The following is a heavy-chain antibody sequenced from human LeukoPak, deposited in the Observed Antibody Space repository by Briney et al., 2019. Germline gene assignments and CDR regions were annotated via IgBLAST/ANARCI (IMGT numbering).Heavy chain of an antibody. CDR2: ISAYNGNT. V-gene: IGHV1-18*01. CDR3: ARDPSDCSGGSCSAGYNWFDP. CDR1: GYTFTSYG. D-gene: IGHD2-15*01. J-gene: IGHJ5*02. Sequence: GASVTVSSKASGYTFTSYGISWVRQAPGQGLEWMGWISAYNGNTNYAQKLQGRVTMTTDTSTSTAYMELRSLRSDDTAVYYCARDPSDCSGGSCSAGYNWFDPWGQGTLVTVSS.